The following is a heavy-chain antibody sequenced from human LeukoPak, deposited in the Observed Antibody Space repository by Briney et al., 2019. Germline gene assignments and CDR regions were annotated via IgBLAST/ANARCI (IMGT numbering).Heavy chain of an antibody. V-gene: IGHV3-21*04. CDR2: ISSSSSST. CDR1: GFTFSSYT. Sequence: GGSLRLSCVASGFTFSSYTMGWVRQAPGKGLEWVSAISSSSSSTSYADSVKGRFTISRDNAKNSLFLQINSLRDEDTAVYYCAPSCGSDCPGAYWGQGTLVTVSS. CDR3: APSCGSDCPGAY. J-gene: IGHJ4*02. D-gene: IGHD2-21*02.